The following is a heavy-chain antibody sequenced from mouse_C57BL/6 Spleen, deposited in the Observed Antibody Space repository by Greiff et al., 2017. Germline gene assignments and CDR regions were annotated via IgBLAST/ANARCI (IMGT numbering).Heavy chain of an antibody. J-gene: IGHJ2*01. CDR1: GFTFSDYY. V-gene: IGHV5-16*01. CDR2: INYDGSST. CDR3: ARGLFDY. Sequence: EVMLVESEGGLVQPGSSMKLSCTASGFTFSDYYMAWVRQVPEKGLEWVANINYDGSSTYYLDSLKSRFIISRDNAKNILYLQMSSLKSEDTATYYCARGLFDYWGQGTTLTVSS.